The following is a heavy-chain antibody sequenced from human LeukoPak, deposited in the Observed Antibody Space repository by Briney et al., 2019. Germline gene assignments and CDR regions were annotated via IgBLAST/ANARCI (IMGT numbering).Heavy chain of an antibody. CDR1: GDTFSSYA. CDR3: ARSTIDSSGPKCYFDY. CDR2: IIPILGIA. Sequence: SVKVSCKASGDTFSSYAISWVRQAPGQGLEWMGRIIPILGIANYAQKFQGRVTITADKSTSTAYMELSSLRSEDTAVYYCARSTIDSSGPKCYFDYWGQGTLVTVSS. J-gene: IGHJ4*02. D-gene: IGHD3-22*01. V-gene: IGHV1-69*04.